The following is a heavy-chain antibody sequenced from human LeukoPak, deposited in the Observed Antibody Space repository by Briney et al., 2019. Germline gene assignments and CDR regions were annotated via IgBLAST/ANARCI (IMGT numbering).Heavy chain of an antibody. CDR1: GFTFSSYA. CDR3: AKETPTGYYDFPFDP. D-gene: IGHD3-3*01. J-gene: IGHJ5*02. V-gene: IGHV3-23*01. CDR2: ISNSGGT. Sequence: PGGSLRLSCAASGFTFSSYAMSWVRQTPGRGLEWVSGISNSGGTYYADSVKGRFTISRDNSKNTLYLQMNSLRAEDTAVYYCAKETPTGYYDFPFDPWGQGALVTVSS.